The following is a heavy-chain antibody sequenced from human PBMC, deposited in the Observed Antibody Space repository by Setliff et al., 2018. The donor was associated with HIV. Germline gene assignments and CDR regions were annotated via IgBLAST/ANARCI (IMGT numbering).Heavy chain of an antibody. J-gene: IGHJ4*02. CDR1: GYTISTYL. D-gene: IGHD3-10*01. CDR3: ARATSGTIHDF. V-gene: IGHV1-18*01. Sequence: ASVKVSCKASGYTISTYLIAWVRQAPGQGLEWMGWISPFNGNTNYAQKLQGRPTVTTDTSTSTAYMELRSLRSDDTAVYYCARATSGTIHDFWGQGTLVTVSS. CDR2: ISPFNGNT.